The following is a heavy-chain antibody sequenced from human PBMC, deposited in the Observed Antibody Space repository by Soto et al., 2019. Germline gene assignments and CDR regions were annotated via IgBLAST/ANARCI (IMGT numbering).Heavy chain of an antibody. D-gene: IGHD6-13*01. J-gene: IGHJ4*02. V-gene: IGHV4-59*08. CDR3: ARHASLVRYWIDY. CDR1: GGSISSYY. CDR2: IYYSGST. Sequence: PSETLSLTCTVSGGSISSYYWSWIRQPPGKGLEWIGYIYYSGSTNYNPSLKSRVTISVDTSKNQFSLKLSSVTAADTAVYYFARHASLVRYWIDYSGQATLVSGSS.